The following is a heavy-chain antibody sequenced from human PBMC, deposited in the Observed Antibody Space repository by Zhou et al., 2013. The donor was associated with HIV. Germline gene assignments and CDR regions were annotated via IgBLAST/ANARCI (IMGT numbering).Heavy chain of an antibody. CDR1: GYTLTGFG. CDR3: ARALSTRWIGGGFYYMDV. J-gene: IGHJ6*03. Sequence: QAHLEQSGPDVKRPGASVKVSCKASGYTLTGFGVSWVRQAPGQGLEWMGWISPYRGHTNYAQKLQGRVSVTTDTSTNTAYMELRSLRSDDTAAYYCARALSTRWIGGGFYYMDVWGKGTTVTVS. V-gene: IGHV1-18*01. D-gene: IGHD6-19*01. CDR2: ISPYRGHT.